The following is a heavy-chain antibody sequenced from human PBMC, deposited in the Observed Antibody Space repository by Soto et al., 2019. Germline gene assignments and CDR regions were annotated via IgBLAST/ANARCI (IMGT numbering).Heavy chain of an antibody. Sequence: EVQLLESGGGLVQPGESLRLSCAASGFNVDSFEMSWVRQPQGKGLQWLSSMSSGGAAIYYADSVKGRFTISRDSANNTIYLQINTLRAEDTAVYYCARDFGPTSGYHFYSMDVWGQGTTVTVSS. CDR3: ARDFGPTSGYHFYSMDV. J-gene: IGHJ6*02. CDR2: MSSGGAAI. V-gene: IGHV3-48*03. CDR1: GFNVDSFE. D-gene: IGHD3-22*01.